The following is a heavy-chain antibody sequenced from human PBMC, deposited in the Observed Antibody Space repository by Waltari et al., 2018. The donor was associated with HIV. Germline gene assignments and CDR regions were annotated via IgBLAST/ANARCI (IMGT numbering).Heavy chain of an antibody. V-gene: IGHV4-61*02. CDR1: GGSISSGSYY. CDR2: IYTSGST. CDR3: ARGGSYGGYYFDY. J-gene: IGHJ4*02. D-gene: IGHD4-17*01. Sequence: QVQLQESGPGLVTPSQTLSLTCTVSGGSISSGSYYWSWIRQPAGKGLEWIGRIYTSGSTNYNPSLKSRVTISVDTSKNQFSLKLSSVTAADTAVYYCARGGSYGGYYFDYWGQGTLVTVSS.